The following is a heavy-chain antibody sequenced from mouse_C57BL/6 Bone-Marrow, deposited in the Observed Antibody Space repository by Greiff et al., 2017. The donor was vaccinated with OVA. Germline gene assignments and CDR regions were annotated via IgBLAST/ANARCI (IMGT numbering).Heavy chain of an antibody. CDR2: IHPNSGST. Sequence: QVQLQQPGAELVKPGASVKLSCRASGYTFTSYWMHWVKQRPGQGLEWIGMIHPNSGSTNYNEKFKSKATLTVDKSSSTAYMQLSSLTSEDSAVYYCARSYGNSVAYWGQGTLVTVSA. D-gene: IGHD2-1*01. J-gene: IGHJ3*01. CDR3: ARSYGNSVAY. V-gene: IGHV1-64*01. CDR1: GYTFTSYW.